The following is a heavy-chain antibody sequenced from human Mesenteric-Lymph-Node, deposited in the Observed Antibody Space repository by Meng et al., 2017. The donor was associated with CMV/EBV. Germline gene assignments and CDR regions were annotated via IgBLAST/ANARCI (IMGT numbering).Heavy chain of an antibody. Sequence: GGPFSGYYWSWLRQTPGKGLEWIGQIDLSGSTNYNPSLSSRVTISVDMSENQFSLKLKLSSVTAADTAVYYCARRLQLWPPSTYFDFWGQGTLVTVSS. CDR3: ARRLQLWPPSTYFDF. CDR1: GGPFSGYY. J-gene: IGHJ4*02. D-gene: IGHD5-18*01. CDR2: IDLSGST. V-gene: IGHV4-34*01.